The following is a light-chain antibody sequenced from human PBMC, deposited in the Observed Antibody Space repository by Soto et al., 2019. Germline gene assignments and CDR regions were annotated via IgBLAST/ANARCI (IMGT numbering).Light chain of an antibody. CDR2: DAS. CDR1: QSIRSER. Sequence: DIELTQSPSTLSSSPGERATISCRASQSIRSERLAWYQQKLGQAPRLVIFDASTRASGMPDRFSGSGSGTDFTLPIIKLEPEDFAVYYCQQYGFSPTWTFGQGTKVDIK. J-gene: IGKJ1*01. V-gene: IGKV3-20*01. CDR3: QQYGFSPTWT.